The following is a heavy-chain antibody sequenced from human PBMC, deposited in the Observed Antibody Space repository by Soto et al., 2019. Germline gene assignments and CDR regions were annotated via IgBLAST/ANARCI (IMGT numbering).Heavy chain of an antibody. CDR2: IGGSGSFT. D-gene: IGHD3-10*01. J-gene: IGHJ4*02. CDR3: ARIIAPHYFDH. CDR1: GFTFRSFG. V-gene: IGHV3-21*02. Sequence: EVQLVESGGGLVKPGGSLRLSCAASGFTFRSFGMVWVRQAPGRGLEWVSSIGGSGSFTHSAGSVQGRFIISRDNAQESLFLQMNSLRAEDTAIYYCARIIAPHYFDHWGQGTLVTVSS.